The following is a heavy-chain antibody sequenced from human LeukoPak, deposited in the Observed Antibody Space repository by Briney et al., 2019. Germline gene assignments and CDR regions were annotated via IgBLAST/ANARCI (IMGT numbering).Heavy chain of an antibody. V-gene: IGHV4-59*08. Sequence: SETLSLTCTVSGGSISSYYWSWIRQPPGKGLEWIGYIYYSGSTNYNPSLKSRVTISVDTSKNHFSLKLSSVTAADTAVYYCARHALYDFWSGFYAFDIWGQGTMVTVSS. CDR1: GGSISSYY. D-gene: IGHD3-3*01. CDR2: IYYSGST. CDR3: ARHALYDFWSGFYAFDI. J-gene: IGHJ3*02.